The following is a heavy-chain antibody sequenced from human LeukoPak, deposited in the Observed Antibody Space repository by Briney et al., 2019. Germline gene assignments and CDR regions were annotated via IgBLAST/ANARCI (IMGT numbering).Heavy chain of an antibody. CDR3: VRLVLEDIYVIAVPDKYYFDY. J-gene: IGHJ4*02. Sequence: SETLSLTCAASGYSIRSGFYWGWIRQPPGKGLEWIGGLYHSGSTHYNPSLKSRVTISVDTSRNQFFLELTSVTAADTALYYCVRLVLEDIYVIAVPDKYYFDYWGQGILVTVSS. CDR1: GYSIRSGFY. CDR2: LYHSGST. D-gene: IGHD6-19*01. V-gene: IGHV4-38-2*01.